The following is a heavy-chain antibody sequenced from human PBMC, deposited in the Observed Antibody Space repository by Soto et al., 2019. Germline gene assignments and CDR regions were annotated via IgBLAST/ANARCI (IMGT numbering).Heavy chain of an antibody. J-gene: IGHJ4*02. Sequence: HPGGSLRLSCAASGFTFSTYALNWVRQSPGKGLEWVSTISSDGDSTYYVDSVKGRLTVSRDNSKNTMYLQMNSLRAEDTALYFCARDPSTGNADYWGQGTLVTVSS. D-gene: IGHD3-9*01. CDR3: ARDPSTGNADY. V-gene: IGHV3-23*01. CDR2: ISSDGDST. CDR1: GFTFSTYA.